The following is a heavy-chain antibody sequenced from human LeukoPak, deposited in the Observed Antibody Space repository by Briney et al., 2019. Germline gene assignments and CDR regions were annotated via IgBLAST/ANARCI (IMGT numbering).Heavy chain of an antibody. V-gene: IGHV4-30-2*01. CDR1: GGSISSGGYS. J-gene: IGHJ4*02. CDR3: ASLDDYGGNSGGY. Sequence: SETLSLTCAVYGGSISSGGYSWSWIRQPPGKGLEWIGYIYHSGSTYYNPSLKSRVTISVDRSKNQFSLKLSSVTAADTAVYYCASLDDYGGNSGGYWGQGMLVTVFS. CDR2: IYHSGST. D-gene: IGHD4-23*01.